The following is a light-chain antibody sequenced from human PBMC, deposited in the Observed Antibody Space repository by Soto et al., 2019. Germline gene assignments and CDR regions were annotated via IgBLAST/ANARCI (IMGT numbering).Light chain of an antibody. CDR2: AAS. CDR3: QQYNNWPPLT. CDR1: QGISNY. J-gene: IGKJ4*01. V-gene: IGKV1-27*01. Sequence: EIQMTPSPSSLYASVAARFTITYHASQGISNYLAWYQQKPGKVPKLLIYAASTLQSGVPSRFSGSGSGTDFTLTISSLQPEDLAVYYCQQYNNWPPLTFGGGTKV.